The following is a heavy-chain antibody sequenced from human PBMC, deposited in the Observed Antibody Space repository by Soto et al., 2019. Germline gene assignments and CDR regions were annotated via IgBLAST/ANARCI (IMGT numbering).Heavy chain of an antibody. Sequence: QVQLQESGPGLVKPSGTLSLTCAVSGGSISSSNWWSWVRQPPGKGLEWIGEIYHSGSTNYNPSLKSRVTISVDKSKNQFSLKLSSVTAADTAVYYCARGGTEVVAAVYYYYGMDVWGQGTTVTVSS. CDR2: IYHSGST. V-gene: IGHV4-4*02. CDR1: GGSISSSNW. J-gene: IGHJ6*02. D-gene: IGHD2-15*01. CDR3: ARGGTEVVAAVYYYYGMDV.